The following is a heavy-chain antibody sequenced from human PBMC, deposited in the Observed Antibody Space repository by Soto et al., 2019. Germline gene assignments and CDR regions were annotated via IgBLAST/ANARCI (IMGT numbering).Heavy chain of an antibody. D-gene: IGHD6-19*01. J-gene: IGHJ4*02. Sequence: SLRLSCAASGFTFNIFTMNWVRQAPGKGLEWLSYIGTSGTIYYADSVKGRFTISRDDARNSVYLQMNSLRAEDTAVYYCVRLRSGWYTYFDYWGQGTPVTVSS. CDR3: VRLRSGWYTYFDY. V-gene: IGHV3-48*03. CDR1: GFTFNIFT. CDR2: IGTSGTI.